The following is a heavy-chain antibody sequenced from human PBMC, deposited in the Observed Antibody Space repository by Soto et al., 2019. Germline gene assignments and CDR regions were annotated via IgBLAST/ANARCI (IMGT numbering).Heavy chain of an antibody. V-gene: IGHV4-34*01. J-gene: IGHJ4*02. CDR2: INHSGST. CDR1: GGSFSGYY. D-gene: IGHD3-16*02. Sequence: NPSETLSLTCAVYGGSFSGYYWSWIRQPPGKGLEWIGEINHSGSTNYNPSLKSRVTISVDTSKNQFSLKLSSVTAADTAVYYCARGRDGSYRLVVRFDYWGQGTLVTVSS. CDR3: ARGRDGSYRLVVRFDY.